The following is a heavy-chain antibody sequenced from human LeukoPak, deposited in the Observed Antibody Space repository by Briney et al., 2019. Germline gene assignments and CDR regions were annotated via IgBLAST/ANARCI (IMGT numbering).Heavy chain of an antibody. J-gene: IGHJ6*04. V-gene: IGHV3-53*01. CDR3: ERDSETETGWYYYGMDV. D-gene: IGHD1-1*01. CDR2: PYSGGSA. CDR1: GFIVGSNY. Sequence: GGSLRLSCAASGFIVGSNYMNWVRQAPGKVLEWIAFPYSGGSAYYADSVKGRFTISRDNSKNTLYLQIYSMRAEDTAIYYCERDSETETGWYYYGMDVWGKGTTVTVSS.